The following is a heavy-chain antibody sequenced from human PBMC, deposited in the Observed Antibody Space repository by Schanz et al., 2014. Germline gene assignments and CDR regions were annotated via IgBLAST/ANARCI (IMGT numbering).Heavy chain of an antibody. CDR1: GFTFSDYY. CDR2: VSSSSSYT. J-gene: IGHJ3*02. CDR3: AKGRFGELSAFDI. D-gene: IGHD3-10*01. V-gene: IGHV3-11*05. Sequence: QVQLVESGGGVVKPGGSLRLSCAASGFTFSDYYMSWIRQAPGKGLEWVSYVSSSSSYTHYADSVKGRFTISRDNSKNTLYLQMNSLRAEDTAVYYCAKGRFGELSAFDIWGQGTMVTVSS.